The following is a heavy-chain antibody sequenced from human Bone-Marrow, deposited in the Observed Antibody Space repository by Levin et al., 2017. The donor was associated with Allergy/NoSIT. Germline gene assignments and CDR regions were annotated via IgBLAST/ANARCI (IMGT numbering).Heavy chain of an antibody. CDR2: ISWNSDSI. V-gene: IGHV3-9*01. D-gene: IGHD3-16*01. CDR1: GFTFNAYA. J-gene: IGHJ6*02. Sequence: SCAASGFTFNAYAMHWVRQVPGKGLEWVSAISWNSDSIGYADSVKGRFTISRDNARNSLYLQMNTLKPEDTALYYCAREPGGWYGMDVWGQGTTVTVSS. CDR3: AREPGGWYGMDV.